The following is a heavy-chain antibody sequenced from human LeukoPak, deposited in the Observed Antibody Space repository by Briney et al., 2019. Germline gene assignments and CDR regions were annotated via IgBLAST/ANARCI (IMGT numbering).Heavy chain of an antibody. CDR3: ARGRVSSSTWHSTYYYFYMDV. J-gene: IGHJ6*03. V-gene: IGHV3-74*01. D-gene: IGHD2/OR15-2a*01. CDR2: INNDGSGT. Sequence: PGGSLRLSYAASGFTLSNFWMQWVRQAPGKGLVWVSRINNDGSGTTYADSVKGRFTISRDNAKNTLYLQMNSLRGEDTGVYFCARGRVSSSTWHSTYYYFYMDVWGKGTTVTVSS. CDR1: GFTLSNFW.